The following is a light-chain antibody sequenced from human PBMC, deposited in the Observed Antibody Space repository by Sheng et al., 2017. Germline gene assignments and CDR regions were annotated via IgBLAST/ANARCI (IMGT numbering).Light chain of an antibody. J-gene: IGKJ2*03. V-gene: IGKV3-15*01. Sequence: DIVMTQSPATLSVSPGEKATLSCRASQSVSDNLAWYQQKPAQAPRLIIYGASTRATGTPARFSGSGSGTEFTLTISSLQSEDLAVYYCQQYNNWPYSFGQGTKLEI. CDR2: GAS. CDR1: QSVSDN. CDR3: QQYNNWPYS.